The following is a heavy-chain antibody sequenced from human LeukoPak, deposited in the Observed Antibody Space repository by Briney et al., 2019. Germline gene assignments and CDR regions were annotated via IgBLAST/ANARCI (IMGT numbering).Heavy chain of an antibody. CDR3: ARGKWSTRH. CDR1: GFTFSSYG. Sequence: GGSLRLSCGASGFTFSSYGMNWVRQAPGKGLEWVSGITGSGGGIYYADSVKGRFTISRDNAKKSLYLQMNSLRAEDTAVYYCARGKWSTRHWGQGTLVTVSS. D-gene: IGHD2-15*01. V-gene: IGHV3-23*01. J-gene: IGHJ4*02. CDR2: ITGSGGGI.